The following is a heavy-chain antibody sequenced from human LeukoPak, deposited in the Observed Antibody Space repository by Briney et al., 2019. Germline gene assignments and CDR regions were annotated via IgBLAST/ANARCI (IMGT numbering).Heavy chain of an antibody. Sequence: SETLSLTCTVSGGSISSGGYSWSWIRQHPGKGLEWIGYIYYSGSTYYNPSLKSRVTISVDTSKNQFSLKLSSVTAADTAVYYCARTRTAWYFDYWGQGTLVTVSS. CDR3: ARTRTAWYFDY. D-gene: IGHD2-21*02. V-gene: IGHV4-31*03. CDR1: GGSISSGGYS. J-gene: IGHJ4*02. CDR2: IYYSGST.